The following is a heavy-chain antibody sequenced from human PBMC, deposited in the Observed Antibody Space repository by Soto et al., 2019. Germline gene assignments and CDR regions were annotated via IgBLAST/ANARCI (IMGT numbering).Heavy chain of an antibody. CDR1: GGSISSYY. J-gene: IGHJ5*02. Sequence: QVQLQESGPGLVKPSETLSLTCTVSGGSISSYYWSWIRQPPGKGLEWIGRIYTSGSTNYNPSLKRRVTMSVDTPKNQFSLKLSSVTAADTAVYDCARTRGIAAEWFDPWGQGTLVTVSS. CDR3: ARTRGIAAEWFDP. CDR2: IYTSGST. V-gene: IGHV4-4*07. D-gene: IGHD6-25*01.